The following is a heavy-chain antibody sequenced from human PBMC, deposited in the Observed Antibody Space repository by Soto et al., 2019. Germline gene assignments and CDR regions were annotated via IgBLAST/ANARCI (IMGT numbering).Heavy chain of an antibody. Sequence: GGSLRLSCVASGFTFSSYGMHWVRQAPGKGLEWVAIISYDGSNTYYADSVKGRFTISRDNSKNTLYLQMNSLRAEDTSVYYCAKEGGLSGSYYISSSYYFAYWGQGTLVTVSS. CDR1: GFTFSSYG. CDR3: AKEGGLSGSYYISSSYYFAY. D-gene: IGHD1-26*01. V-gene: IGHV3-30*18. J-gene: IGHJ4*02. CDR2: ISYDGSNT.